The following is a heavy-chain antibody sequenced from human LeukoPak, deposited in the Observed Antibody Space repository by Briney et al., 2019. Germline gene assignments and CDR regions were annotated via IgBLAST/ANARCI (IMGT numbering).Heavy chain of an antibody. V-gene: IGHV3-23*01. CDR2: ISGSGGST. J-gene: IGHJ4*02. CDR1: GFTFSSYA. CDR3: ARDGSISDSGSYYGYFDY. D-gene: IGHD1-26*01. Sequence: GGSLRLSCAASGFTFSSYAMSWVRQAPGKGLEWVSAISGSGGSTYYADSVKGRFTISRDNSKNTLYLQMNSLRAEDTAVYYCARDGSISDSGSYYGYFDYWGQGTLVTVSS.